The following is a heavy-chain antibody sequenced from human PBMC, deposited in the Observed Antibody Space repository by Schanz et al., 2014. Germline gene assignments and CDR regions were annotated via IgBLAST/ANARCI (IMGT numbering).Heavy chain of an antibody. V-gene: IGHV3-21*04. D-gene: IGHD6-19*01. CDR3: AKLSSSGRLAGYFDY. Sequence: QLVGSGGGLIQPGGSLRLSCTASGFAFSSYSMNWVRQAPGKGLEWVSSISSSSSYIYYADSVKGRFTISRDNAKNSLYLQMNSLRAEDTAIYYCAKLSSSGRLAGYFDYWGQGALVTVSS. J-gene: IGHJ4*02. CDR1: GFAFSSYS. CDR2: ISSSSSYI.